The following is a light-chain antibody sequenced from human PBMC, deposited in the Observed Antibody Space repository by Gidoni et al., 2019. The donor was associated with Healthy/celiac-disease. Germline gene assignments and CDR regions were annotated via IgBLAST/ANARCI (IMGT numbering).Light chain of an antibody. CDR1: SSDVGSYNL. CDR3: CSYAGSSTFDVV. J-gene: IGLJ2*01. CDR2: EGG. Sequence: QSALTQPAPVSGAPGQAITLPRTGTSSDVGSYNLVSLYQQHPGKAPNLMIYEGGKRPSGVSNRFSGSKSGNTASLTISGLQAEDEADYYCCSYAGSSTFDVVFGGGTKLTVL. V-gene: IGLV2-23*03.